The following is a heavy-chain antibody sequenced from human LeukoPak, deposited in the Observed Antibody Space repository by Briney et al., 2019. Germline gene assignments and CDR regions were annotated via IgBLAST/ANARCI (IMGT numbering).Heavy chain of an antibody. J-gene: IGHJ4*02. CDR1: GFTFSTHA. D-gene: IGHD4-17*01. CDR2: ISGSGGST. CDR3: AKDSGYYGDYDADY. Sequence: GGSLRLSCAASGFTFSTHAMSWVRQAPGKGLEWVSGISGSGGSTYYADSVKGRFTISRDNSKNTLYLQMNSLRAEDTAVYYCAKDSGYYGDYDADYWGQGTLVTVSS. V-gene: IGHV3-23*01.